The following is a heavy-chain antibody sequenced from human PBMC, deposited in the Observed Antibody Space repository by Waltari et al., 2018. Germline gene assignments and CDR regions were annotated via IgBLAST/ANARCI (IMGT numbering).Heavy chain of an antibody. Sequence: QVQLVQSGAEVKKPGSSVKVSCKASGGTFSSYAISWVRQAPGQGLEWMGRIIPIFGTANYTQKVQGRVTITADKSTSTAYRELSILRSEDTAVYYCARDAGSSWYDYFDYWGQGTLVIVSS. J-gene: IGHJ4*02. CDR1: GGTFSSYA. CDR2: IIPIFGTA. CDR3: ARDAGSSWYDYFDY. D-gene: IGHD6-13*01. V-gene: IGHV1-69*08.